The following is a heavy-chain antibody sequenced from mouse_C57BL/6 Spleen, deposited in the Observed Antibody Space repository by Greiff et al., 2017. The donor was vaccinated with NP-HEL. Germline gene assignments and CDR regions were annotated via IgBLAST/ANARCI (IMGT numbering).Heavy chain of an antibody. CDR2: ISNGGGST. V-gene: IGHV5-12*01. CDR1: GFTFSDYY. Sequence: EVQLVESGGGLVQPGGSLKLSCAASGFTFSDYYMYWVRQTPEKRLEWVAYISNGGGSTYYPDTVKGRFTISRDNAKNTLYLQMGRLKSEDTAMYYCARHGGLAYWGQGTLVTVSA. CDR3: ARHGGLAY. J-gene: IGHJ3*01.